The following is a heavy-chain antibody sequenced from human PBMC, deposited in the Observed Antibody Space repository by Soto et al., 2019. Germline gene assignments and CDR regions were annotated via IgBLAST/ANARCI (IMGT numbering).Heavy chain of an antibody. CDR3: ARDDPHYYGSGSPVY. D-gene: IGHD3-10*01. V-gene: IGHV4-30-4*01. Sequence: SETLSLTYTVSGRSISSGDYYWSWIRQPPGKGLEWIGYLYYSGSTYYNPSLKSRVTISVDTSKNQFSLKLSSVTAADTAVYYCARDDPHYYGSGSPVYWGQG. CDR2: LYYSGST. J-gene: IGHJ4*02. CDR1: GRSISSGDYY.